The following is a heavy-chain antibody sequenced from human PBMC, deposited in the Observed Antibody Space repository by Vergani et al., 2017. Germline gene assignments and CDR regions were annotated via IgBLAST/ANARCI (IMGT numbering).Heavy chain of an antibody. CDR2: IIHIFGTA. CDR1: GGTFSSYA. J-gene: IGHJ4*02. V-gene: IGHV1-69*01. D-gene: IGHD2-15*01. CDR3: ARGAEDCSGGSCYYGGY. Sequence: QVQLVQSGAEVKKPGSSVKVSCKASGGTFSSYAISWVRQAPGQGLEWMGGIIHIFGTAHYAQNFQCRVTITADASMSTAYMELRGLRSEDTAVYYCARGAEDCSGGSCYYGGYWVQGTLVTVSS.